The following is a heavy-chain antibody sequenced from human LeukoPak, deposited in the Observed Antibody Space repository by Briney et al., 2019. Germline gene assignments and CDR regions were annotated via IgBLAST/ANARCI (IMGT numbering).Heavy chain of an antibody. J-gene: IGHJ4*02. V-gene: IGHV1-8*01. Sequence: ASVKVSCKASGYTFTSYDINWVRQATGQGLEWMGWMNPNSGNTGYAQKFQGRVTMTRNTSISTAYMELSSLRSEDTAVYYCARATGDSSGHDYWGQGTLVTVSS. CDR1: GYTFTSYD. D-gene: IGHD3-22*01. CDR3: ARATGDSSGHDY. CDR2: MNPNSGNT.